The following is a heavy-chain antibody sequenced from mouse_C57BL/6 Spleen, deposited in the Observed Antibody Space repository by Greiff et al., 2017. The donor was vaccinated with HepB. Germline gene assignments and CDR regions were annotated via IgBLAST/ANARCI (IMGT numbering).Heavy chain of an antibody. CDR2: ISSGSSTI. CDR3: AKGYDYHAMDY. D-gene: IGHD2-10*02. J-gene: IGHJ4*01. Sequence: EVKLMESGGGLVKPGGSLKLSCAASGFTFSDYGMHWVRQAPEKGLEWVAYISSGSSTIYYADTVKGRFTISRDNAKNTLFLQMTSLRSEDTAMYYCAKGYDYHAMDYWGQGTSVTVSS. CDR1: GFTFSDYG. V-gene: IGHV5-17*01.